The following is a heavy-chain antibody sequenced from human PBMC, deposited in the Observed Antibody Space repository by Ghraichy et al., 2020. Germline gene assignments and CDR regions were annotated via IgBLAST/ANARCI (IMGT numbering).Heavy chain of an antibody. CDR1: GASIRSPDYF. V-gene: IGHV4-39*01. D-gene: IGHD2/OR15-2a*01. Sequence: SCTVSGASIRSPDYFWGWVRQPAGKGLEWVGSAFYSGTDYYNPSLKSRVAVSVDTSKNQFSRKLTSVTAADSGLYFCTRHSSGTLQWYYRGVDVWGQGTT. J-gene: IGHJ6*02. CDR3: TRHSSGTLQWYYRGVDV. CDR2: AFYSGTD.